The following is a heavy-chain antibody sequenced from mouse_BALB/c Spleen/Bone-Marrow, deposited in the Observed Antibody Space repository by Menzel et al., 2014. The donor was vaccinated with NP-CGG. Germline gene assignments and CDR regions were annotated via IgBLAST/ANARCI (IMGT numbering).Heavy chain of an antibody. CDR3: AKDHYGNSEGFDY. V-gene: IGHV1-77*01. D-gene: IGHD2-1*01. CDR2: IYPGSGDT. CDR1: GYTFTDYY. Sequence: QVQLQQSGAELARPGASVKLSCKASGYTFTDYYINWVKQRTGQGLEWIGEIYPGSGDTYYNEKFKGKATLTADKSSNIVKIHLSSLTSEDSAVYFCAKDHYGNSEGFDYWGQGTLVTVSA. J-gene: IGHJ3*01.